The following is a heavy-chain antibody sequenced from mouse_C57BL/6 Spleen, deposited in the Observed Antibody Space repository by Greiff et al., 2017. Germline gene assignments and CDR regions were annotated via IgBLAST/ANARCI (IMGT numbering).Heavy chain of an antibody. CDR1: GYTFTSYW. Sequence: QVQLQQPGAELVMPGASVKLSCKASGYTFTSYWMHWVKQRPGQGLEWIGKIDPSDSYTNYNQKFKGKSTLTVDKSSSTAYMQLSSLTSEDSAVYYCARCQQFITACFDYWGQGTTLTVSS. D-gene: IGHD1-1*01. V-gene: IGHV1-69*01. CDR2: IDPSDSYT. J-gene: IGHJ2*01. CDR3: ARCQQFITACFDY.